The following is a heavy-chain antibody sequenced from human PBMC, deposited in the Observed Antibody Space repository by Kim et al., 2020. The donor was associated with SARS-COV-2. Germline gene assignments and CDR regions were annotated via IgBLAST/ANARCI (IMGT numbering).Heavy chain of an antibody. CDR3: ARDQGLLWFREQVDSMDV. J-gene: IGHJ6*02. CDR2: ISYDGSNK. Sequence: GGSLRLSCAASGFTFSSYAMHWVRQAPGKGLEWVAVISYDGSNKYYVDSVKGRFTISRDNSKNTLYLQMNSLRAEDTAVYYCARDQGLLWFREQVDSMDVWGQGTTVTVSS. D-gene: IGHD3-10*01. CDR1: GFTFSSYA. V-gene: IGHV3-30*04.